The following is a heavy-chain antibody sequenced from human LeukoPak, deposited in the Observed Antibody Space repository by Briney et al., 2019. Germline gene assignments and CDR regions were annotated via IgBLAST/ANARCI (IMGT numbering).Heavy chain of an antibody. J-gene: IGHJ6*02. D-gene: IGHD3-9*01. V-gene: IGHV3-48*04. Sequence: GGSLRLSCAASGFTFSSYSMNWVRQAPGKGLEWVSYISSSSTIYYADSVKGRFTISRDNAKNSLYLQMNSLRAEDTAVYYCARDGRYFDWLLPPEAGGMDVWGQGTTVTVSS. CDR3: ARDGRYFDWLLPPEAGGMDV. CDR1: GFTFSSYS. CDR2: ISSSSTI.